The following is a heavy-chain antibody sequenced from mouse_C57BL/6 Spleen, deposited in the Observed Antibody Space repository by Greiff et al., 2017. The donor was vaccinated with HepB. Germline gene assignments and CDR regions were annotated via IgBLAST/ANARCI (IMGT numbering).Heavy chain of an antibody. J-gene: IGHJ1*03. V-gene: IGHV1-26*01. CDR3: ARPTGWYFDV. D-gene: IGHD2-10*01. CDR2: INPNNGGT. Sequence: EVKLQQSGPELVKPGASVKISCKASGYTFTDYYMNWVKQSHGKSLEWIGDINPNNGGTSYNQKFKGKATLTVDKSSSTAYMELRSLTSEDSAVYYCARPTGWYFDVWGTGTTVTVSS. CDR1: GYTFTDYY.